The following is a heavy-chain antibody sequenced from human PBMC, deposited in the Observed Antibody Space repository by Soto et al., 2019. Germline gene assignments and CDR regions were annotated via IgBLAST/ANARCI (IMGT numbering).Heavy chain of an antibody. CDR2: VNTDGGTA. CDR3: ARGQNTAMAN. Sequence: EVQLVESGGGLVQPGGSLRLSCAASGFTFSNYWMHWVRQAPGKGLVWVSRVNTDGGTASYAESVKGRFTISRDNARNRLYVQMNSLRAEDTDVYYCARGQNTAMANWGQGTLVTVSS. CDR1: GFTFSNYW. J-gene: IGHJ4*02. D-gene: IGHD5-18*01. V-gene: IGHV3-74*01.